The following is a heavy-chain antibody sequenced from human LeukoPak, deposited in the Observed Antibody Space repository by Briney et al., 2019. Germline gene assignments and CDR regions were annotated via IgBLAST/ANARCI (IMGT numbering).Heavy chain of an antibody. CDR2: ISYDGSNK. CDR1: GFTFSSYG. D-gene: IGHD2-2*01. CDR3: AKDQPSYCSSTSCYAGYFDY. Sequence: PGRSLRLSCAASGFTFSSYGMHWVRQAPGKGLEWVAVISYDGSNKYYADSVKGRFTISRDNSKNTLYLQMNSLRAEGTAVYYCAKDQPSYCSSTSCYAGYFDYWGQGTLVTVSS. V-gene: IGHV3-30*18. J-gene: IGHJ4*02.